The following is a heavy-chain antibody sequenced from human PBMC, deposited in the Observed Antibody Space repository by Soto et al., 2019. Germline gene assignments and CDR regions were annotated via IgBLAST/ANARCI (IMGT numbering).Heavy chain of an antibody. Sequence: SETLSLTCTVSVGSISSCDYYWSWIRQPPGKGLERSGDINYSGSTYYNPSLKSRVTISVDTSKNQFSLKLSSVTAADTAVYYCAGSLSGYDYYYFDYWGQGTLVTVSS. J-gene: IGHJ4*02. CDR1: VGSISSCDYY. V-gene: IGHV4-30-4*01. D-gene: IGHD5-12*01. CDR2: INYSGST. CDR3: AGSLSGYDYYYFDY.